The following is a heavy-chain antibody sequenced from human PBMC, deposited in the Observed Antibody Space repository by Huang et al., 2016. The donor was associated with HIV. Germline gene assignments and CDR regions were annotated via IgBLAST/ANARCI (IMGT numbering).Heavy chain of an antibody. CDR3: ARGFDILVDRFDF. D-gene: IGHD3-9*01. CDR1: GDSVSNHY. Sequence: QVQLQESGPGLVKPSETLSLACSVSGDSVSNHYWNWIRQTPGKGLEWIGRIYSSGTTIYTPSLKNRVSFSLDTSKNQFALNVTSVTAADTAVYYCARGFDILVDRFDFWGQGTLVTVSS. J-gene: IGHJ4*02. CDR2: IYSSGTT. V-gene: IGHV4-59*02.